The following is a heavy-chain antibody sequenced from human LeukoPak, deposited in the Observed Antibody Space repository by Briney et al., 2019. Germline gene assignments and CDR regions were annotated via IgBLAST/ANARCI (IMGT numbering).Heavy chain of an antibody. V-gene: IGHV1-69*13. D-gene: IGHD2-2*01. CDR3: ARRADGVVVVPAASEYYYYYMDV. CDR1: GGTFSSYA. CDR2: IIPIFGTA. Sequence: GASVKVSCKASGGTFSSYAISWVRQAPGQGLEWMGGIIPIFGTANYAQEFQGRVTITADESTSTAYMELSSLRSEDTAVYYCARRADGVVVVPAASEYYYYYMDVWGKGTTVTVSS. J-gene: IGHJ6*03.